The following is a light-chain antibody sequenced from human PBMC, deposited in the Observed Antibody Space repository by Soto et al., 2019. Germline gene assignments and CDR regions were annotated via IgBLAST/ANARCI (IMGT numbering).Light chain of an antibody. CDR3: DSYTRRNTDV. CDR1: SSDVGGYNY. CDR2: DVS. Sequence: QSALTQPASVSGSPGQSITISCTGTSSDVGGYNYVSWYQHHPGKVPQLMIYDVSNRPSGVSNRFSGSKSGNTASLTISGLQAEDEADYYCDSYTRRNTDVFGTGTKLTVL. J-gene: IGLJ1*01. V-gene: IGLV2-14*03.